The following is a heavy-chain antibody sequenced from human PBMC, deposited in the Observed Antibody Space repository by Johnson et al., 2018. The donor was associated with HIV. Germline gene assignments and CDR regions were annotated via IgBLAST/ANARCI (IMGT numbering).Heavy chain of an antibody. D-gene: IGHD2-15*01. Sequence: QVQLVESGGGVVQPGRSLRLSCAASGFTFSSYGMHWVRQAPGKGLEWVAVIWYDGSNKYYADSVKGRSIISRDNSKDTLYLQMNSLRVEDTAVYYCAKDPGYCSGGSCYTLIGWGVWGQGTMVTVSS. CDR1: GFTFSSYG. CDR3: AKDPGYCSGGSCYTLIGWGV. J-gene: IGHJ3*01. V-gene: IGHV3-33*06. CDR2: IWYDGSNK.